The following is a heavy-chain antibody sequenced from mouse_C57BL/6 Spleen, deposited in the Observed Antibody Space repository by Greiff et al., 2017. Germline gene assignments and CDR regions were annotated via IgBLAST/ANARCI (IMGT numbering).Heavy chain of an antibody. CDR1: GFSFNTYA. V-gene: IGHV10-1*01. D-gene: IGHD2-2*01. J-gene: IGHJ3*01. CDR2: IRSKSNNYAT. CDR3: VRHEGDGYEELAY. Sequence: EVQLVESGGGLVQPKGSLKLSCAASGFSFNTYAMNWVRQAPGKGLVWVARIRSKSNNYATYYADSVKDRFTISRDDSESMLYLQMNNLKTEDTAMYYCVRHEGDGYEELAYWGQGTLVTVSA.